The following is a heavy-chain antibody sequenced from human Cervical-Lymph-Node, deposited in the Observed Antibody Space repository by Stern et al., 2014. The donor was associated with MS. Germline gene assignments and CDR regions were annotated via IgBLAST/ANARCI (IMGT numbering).Heavy chain of an antibody. V-gene: IGHV3-30-3*01. CDR2: LSNEGSKQ. Sequence: MQLVESGGGVVQPGRSLRLSCAASGFIFSSYAMHWVRQAPGKGLGLVAFLSNEGSKQFYADSVKGRFTISRDNSNNTLYLQMNSLRPEDTAVYYCARDTCRGGGCYFRYWGQGILITVSS. J-gene: IGHJ4*02. D-gene: IGHD2-15*01. CDR3: ARDTCRGGGCYFRY. CDR1: GFIFSSYA.